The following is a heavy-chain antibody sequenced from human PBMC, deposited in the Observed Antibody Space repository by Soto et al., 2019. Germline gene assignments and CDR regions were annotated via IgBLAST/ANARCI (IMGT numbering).Heavy chain of an antibody. CDR3: ARPNAYSSSWYNYYGMDV. CDR2: IYPGDSET. Sequence: PGESLKISCKCSGYSFDSFWIVWVRQMPGKGLEWMGLIYPGDSETRYSPSFQGQVTISADKSMNTAYLQWSSLKASDTAMYYCARPNAYSSSWYNYYGMDVWGQGTTVTVSS. J-gene: IGHJ6*02. CDR1: GYSFDSFW. D-gene: IGHD6-13*01. V-gene: IGHV5-51*01.